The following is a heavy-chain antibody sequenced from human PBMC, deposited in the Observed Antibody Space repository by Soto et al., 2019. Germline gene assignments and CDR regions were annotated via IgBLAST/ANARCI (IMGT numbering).Heavy chain of an antibody. V-gene: IGHV1-69*01. D-gene: IGHD6-19*01. Sequence: QVQLVQSGAEVKKPGSSVKVSCKASGGTFSSYPLSWVRQAPGQGLEWMGGIIPIFGTTKYAQKFQGRVMIIADESTTTAYMELSSLRSEDTAVYYCAMIDYSSGSDYWGQGTLVTVSS. CDR3: AMIDYSSGSDY. CDR1: GGTFSSYP. J-gene: IGHJ4*02. CDR2: IIPIFGTT.